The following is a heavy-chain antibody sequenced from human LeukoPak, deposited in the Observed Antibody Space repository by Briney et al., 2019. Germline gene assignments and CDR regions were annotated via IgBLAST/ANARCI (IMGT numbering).Heavy chain of an antibody. J-gene: IGHJ3*02. V-gene: IGHV3-48*04. CDR3: ARGKSYSSGWVLRAFDI. Sequence: GGSLRLSCAASGFTFSNYWMHWVRQAPGKGLEWVSYISSSGTTTYYADSVKGRFTISRDNAKNSLYLQMNSLRAEDTAVYYCARGKSYSSGWVLRAFDIWGQGTMVTVSS. CDR1: GFTFSNYW. D-gene: IGHD6-19*01. CDR2: ISSSGTTT.